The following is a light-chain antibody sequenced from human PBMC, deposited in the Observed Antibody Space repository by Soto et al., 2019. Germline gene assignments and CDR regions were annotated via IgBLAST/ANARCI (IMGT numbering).Light chain of an antibody. Sequence: SYELTQPPSVSVAPGQTVRITCGGSNVGNQRVHWYRQRPGQAPVLAVFDDSDRPSGIPERFSGSKSGNTATLTINRVEAGDEADYYCQVWFSSRDLLVFGGGTKVTVL. J-gene: IGLJ3*02. CDR3: QVWFSSRDLLV. CDR2: DDS. V-gene: IGLV3-21*02. CDR1: NVGNQR.